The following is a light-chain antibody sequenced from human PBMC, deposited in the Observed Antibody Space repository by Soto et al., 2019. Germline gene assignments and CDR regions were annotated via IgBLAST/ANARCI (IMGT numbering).Light chain of an antibody. CDR2: GAS. V-gene: IGKV3-20*01. J-gene: IGKJ4*01. CDR3: QPYGSSPLT. Sequence: EIVLTQSPGTLSLSPGERATLSCRASQSVSSSYLAWYQQKPGQAPRLLIYGASSRATGIPDRFSGSGSGTDLTLTISILEPEDFAVYYCQPYGSSPLTFGGGTKVEIK. CDR1: QSVSSSY.